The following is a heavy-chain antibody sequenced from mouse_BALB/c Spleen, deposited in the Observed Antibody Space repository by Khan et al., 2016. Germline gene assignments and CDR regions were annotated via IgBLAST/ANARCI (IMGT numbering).Heavy chain of an antibody. CDR3: ARWLYYAMDY. D-gene: IGHD2-2*01. CDR1: GYTFTSYN. J-gene: IGHJ4*01. CDR2: IYPGNGDT. Sequence: QVQLQQPGAELVKPGASVKMPCKASGYTFTSYNMHWVKQTPGQGLEWIGAIYPGNGDTSYNQKFKGKATLTADKSSSTAYMQLSSLTSEDSAVYYCARWLYYAMDYWGQGTSVTVSS. V-gene: IGHV1-12*01.